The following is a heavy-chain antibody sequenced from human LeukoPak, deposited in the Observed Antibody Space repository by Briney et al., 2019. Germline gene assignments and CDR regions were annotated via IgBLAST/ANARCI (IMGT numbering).Heavy chain of an antibody. J-gene: IGHJ4*02. Sequence: SETLSLTCTVSGGSISSSSYFWGWIRQPAGKGLEWIGNIYYSGSTYYNPSLKSRVTMSVDTSRNQFSLKLTSVTAADTAVYYCARQNYGGNLGYFDYWGQGTLVTVSS. D-gene: IGHD4-23*01. V-gene: IGHV4-39*01. CDR3: ARQNYGGNLGYFDY. CDR2: IYYSGST. CDR1: GGSISSSSYF.